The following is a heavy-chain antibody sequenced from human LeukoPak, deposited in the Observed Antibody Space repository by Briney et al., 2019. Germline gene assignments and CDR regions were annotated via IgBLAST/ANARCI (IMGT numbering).Heavy chain of an antibody. D-gene: IGHD3-22*01. CDR1: GFTFSSYA. CDR2: ISGSGGGT. CDR3: AKTNGYYSD. J-gene: IGHJ4*02. V-gene: IGHV3-23*01. Sequence: GGSLRLSCAASGFTFSSYAMSWVRQAPGKGLEWVSAISGSGGGTYYADSVKGRFTISRDNSKNSLSLQVSSLRAEDTAVYYCAKTNGYYSDWGQGTLVTVSS.